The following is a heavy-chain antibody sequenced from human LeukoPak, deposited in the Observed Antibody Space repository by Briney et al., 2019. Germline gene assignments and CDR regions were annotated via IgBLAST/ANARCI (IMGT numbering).Heavy chain of an antibody. CDR1: GFTFSSYG. Sequence: PGRSLRLSCAASGFTFSSYGMHWVRQAPGKGLEWVAVIWYDGSNKYYADSVKGQFTISRDNSKNTLYLQMNSLRAEDTAVYYCARLGGSYPSHWFDPWGQGTLVTVSS. V-gene: IGHV3-33*01. CDR3: ARLGGSYPSHWFDP. J-gene: IGHJ5*02. CDR2: IWYDGSNK. D-gene: IGHD1-26*01.